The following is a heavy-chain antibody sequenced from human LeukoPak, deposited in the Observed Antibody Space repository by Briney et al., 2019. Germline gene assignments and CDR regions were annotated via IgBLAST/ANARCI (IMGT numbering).Heavy chain of an antibody. CDR1: GYGFTYYW. V-gene: IGHV5-51*01. J-gene: IGHJ4*02. Sequence: GESLKISCKAFGYGFTYYWIGWVRQMPGKGLEWMVIIYPGDSDTRYSPSFQGQVTISADKSISTAYLQWSSLRASDTAMYYGARCGEMATMSSCYFDYWGQGTLVTVSS. CDR3: ARCGEMATMSSCYFDY. CDR2: IYPGDSDT. D-gene: IGHD5-24*01.